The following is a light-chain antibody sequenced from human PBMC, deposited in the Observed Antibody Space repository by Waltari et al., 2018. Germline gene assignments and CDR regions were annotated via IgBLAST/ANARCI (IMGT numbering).Light chain of an antibody. CDR2: RNN. CDR3: SAWDSSLRAHV. CDR1: SNNVGNQG. Sequence: QAGLTQPPSVSKGLRQTATLTCTGDSNNVGNQGAAWLQQHQGHPPKLLSYRNNNRPSGISEGFSASRSGNTASLTITGLQPEDEADYYCSAWDSSLRAHVFGTGTKVTVL. J-gene: IGLJ1*01. V-gene: IGLV10-54*04.